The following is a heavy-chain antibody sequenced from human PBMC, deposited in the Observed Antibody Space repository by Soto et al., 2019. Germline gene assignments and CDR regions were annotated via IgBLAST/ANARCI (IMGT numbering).Heavy chain of an antibody. J-gene: IGHJ5*02. CDR1: GGSVSSGSYY. V-gene: IGHV4-61*01. CDR2: IYYSGST. CDR3: ARGPYSSSSGTFDP. D-gene: IGHD6-6*01. Sequence: SETLSLTCTVSGGSVSSGSYYWSWIRQPPGKGLEWIGYIYYSGSTNYNPSLKSRVTISVDTSKNQFSLKLSSVTAADTAVYYCARGPYSSSSGTFDPWGQGTLVTVS.